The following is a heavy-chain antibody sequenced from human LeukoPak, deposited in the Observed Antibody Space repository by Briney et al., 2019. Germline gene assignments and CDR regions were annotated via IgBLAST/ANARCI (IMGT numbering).Heavy chain of an antibody. J-gene: IGHJ5*02. V-gene: IGHV4-59*01. CDR1: GGSISTYS. CDR2: IKNNGGN. Sequence: PSETLSLTCTVSGGSISTYSWNWIRQSPGQGLEWIGYIKNNGGNYNNPSLMGRVTISLDTSKNQFSLKLTSVTAAGTAVYYCARDAGGTWFDPWGQGTLVTVSS. CDR3: ARDAGGTWFDP.